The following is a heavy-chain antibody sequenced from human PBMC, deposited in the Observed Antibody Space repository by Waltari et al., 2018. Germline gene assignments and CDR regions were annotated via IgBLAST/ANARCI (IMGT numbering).Heavy chain of an antibody. CDR3: AGTDLAAAGTYFDY. J-gene: IGHJ4*02. Sequence: QVQLQESGPGLVKPSETLSLTCTVSGGSISSHYWSWIRQPPGKGLEWIGYIYYSGSTHYHPSLKSRVTISVDTSKNQFSLKLSSVTAADTAVYYCAGTDLAAAGTYFDYWGQGTLVTVSS. V-gene: IGHV4-59*11. CDR1: GGSISSHY. CDR2: IYYSGST. D-gene: IGHD6-13*01.